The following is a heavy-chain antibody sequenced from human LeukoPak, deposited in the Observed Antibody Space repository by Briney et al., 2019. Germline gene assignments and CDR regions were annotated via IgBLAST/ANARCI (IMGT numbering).Heavy chain of an antibody. CDR3: ARDPPPVDTAMERGYYFDY. V-gene: IGHV3-66*01. J-gene: IGHJ4*02. D-gene: IGHD5-18*01. CDR1: GFTVSSNY. Sequence: PGGSLRLSCAASGFTVSSNYMSWVRQAPGKGLEWVSVIYSGGSTYYADSVKGRFTISRDNSKNTLYLQMNSLRAEDTAVYYCARDPPPVDTAMERGYYFDYWGQGTLVTVSS. CDR2: IYSGGST.